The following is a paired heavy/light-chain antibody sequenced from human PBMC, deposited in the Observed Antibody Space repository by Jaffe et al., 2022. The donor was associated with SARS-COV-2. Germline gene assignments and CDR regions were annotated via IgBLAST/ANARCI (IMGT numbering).Heavy chain of an antibody. V-gene: IGHV3-66*02. CDR2: IYSDGSR. CDR1: GFSVGSNY. J-gene: IGHJ4*02. Sequence: EVQLAESGGGLVQPGGSLRLSCVASGFSVGSNYMTWVRQAPGKGLEWVSVIYSDGSRYHADSVKGRFTISRDNSKNTLYLQMNSLRDDDTAVYYCAKCSSSSSYYFDSWGQGALVTVSS. CDR3: AKCSSSSSYYFDS. D-gene: IGHD6-6*01.
Light chain of an antibody. V-gene: IGKV3-11*01. CDR3: QQRSSWPLIT. Sequence: EIVLTQSPATLSLSPGERATLSCRASQSVRSYLAWYQQKPGQAPRLLIYDASNRATDIPARFSGSGSGTDFTLTISSLEPADFALYYCQQRSSWPLITFGQGTRLEIK. CDR2: DAS. CDR1: QSVRSY. J-gene: IGKJ5*01.